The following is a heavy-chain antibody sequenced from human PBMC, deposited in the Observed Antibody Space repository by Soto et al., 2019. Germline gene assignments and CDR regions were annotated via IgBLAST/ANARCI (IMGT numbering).Heavy chain of an antibody. V-gene: IGHV1-46*01. CDR2: INPSGGST. CDR3: ARDLRDSSGYYYCYFDY. D-gene: IGHD3-22*01. J-gene: IGHJ4*02. CDR1: GYTFTSYY. Sequence: QVQLVQSGAEVKKPGASVKVSCKASGYTFTSYYMHWVRQAPGQGLEWMGIINPSGGSTSYAQKFQGRVTMPRDTSTSTVYMELSSLRSEDTAVYYCARDLRDSSGYYYCYFDYWGQGTLVTVSS.